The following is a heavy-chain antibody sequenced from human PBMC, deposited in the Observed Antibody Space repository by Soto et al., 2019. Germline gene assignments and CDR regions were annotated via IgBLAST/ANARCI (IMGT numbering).Heavy chain of an antibody. D-gene: IGHD3-3*01. Sequence: SETLSLTCTVSGGSISSGGYYWSWIRQHPGKGLEWIGYIYYSGSTYYNPSLKSRVTISVDTSKNQFSLKLSSVTAADTAVYYCAREKFDFWSGYSDYWGQGTLVIVSS. V-gene: IGHV4-31*03. CDR1: GGSISSGGYY. CDR2: IYYSGST. CDR3: AREKFDFWSGYSDY. J-gene: IGHJ4*02.